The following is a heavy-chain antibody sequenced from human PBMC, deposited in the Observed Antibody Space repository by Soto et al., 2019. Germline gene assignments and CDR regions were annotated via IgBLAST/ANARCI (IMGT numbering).Heavy chain of an antibody. CDR1: GGSISSSNW. J-gene: IGHJ6*02. CDR3: ARGPVGGQWLVQAYYGMGV. CDR2: IYHSGST. D-gene: IGHD6-19*01. V-gene: IGHV4-4*02. Sequence: SETLSLTCAVSGGSISSSNWWSWVRQPPGKGLEWIGEIYHSGSTNYNPSLKSRVTISVDKSKNQFSLKLSSVTAADTAVYYCARGPVGGQWLVQAYYGMGVWGQGTTVTVSS.